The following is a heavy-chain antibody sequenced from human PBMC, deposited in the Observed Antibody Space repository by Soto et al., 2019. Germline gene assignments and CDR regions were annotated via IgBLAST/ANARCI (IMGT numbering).Heavy chain of an antibody. CDR3: ARPKDYDDCLDL. CDR1: GYAFTWCN. D-gene: IGHD3-22*01. V-gene: IGHV1-3*01. Sequence: QVQLVQSGAEVKKPGASVKVSCKASGYAFTWCNINWVRQAPGQRLEWMGWINAGNGNTKYSQKFQGRVTFTRDTAANTAYMELSSLISEDTAVYYCARPKDYDDCLDLWGQGTLVTVSS. CDR2: INAGNGNT. J-gene: IGHJ4*02.